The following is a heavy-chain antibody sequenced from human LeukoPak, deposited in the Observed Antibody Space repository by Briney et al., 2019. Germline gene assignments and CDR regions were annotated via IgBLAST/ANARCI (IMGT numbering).Heavy chain of an antibody. CDR3: PXXXIEVVVVATDAFDI. CDR2: INPNSGGT. Sequence: ASVKVSCKASGNTFTGYYMHWVRQAPGQGLEWMGWINPNSGGTNYAQKFQGRVTITRDTSISTAYMELSRLRSDDTAVYYCPXXXIEVVVVATDAFDIWGQGTMVTVSS. V-gene: IGHV1-2*02. D-gene: IGHD2-15*01. J-gene: IGHJ3*02. CDR1: GNTFTGYY.